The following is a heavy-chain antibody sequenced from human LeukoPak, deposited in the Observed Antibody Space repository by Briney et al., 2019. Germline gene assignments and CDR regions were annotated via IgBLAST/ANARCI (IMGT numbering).Heavy chain of an antibody. Sequence: SETLSLTCAVYGGSFSGYYWSWIRQPPGKGLEWIGEINHSGSTNYNPSLKSRVTISVDTSKNQFSLKLSSVAAADTAVYYCARGGGVGAVADHFDYWGQGTLVTVSS. CDR3: ARGGGVGAVADHFDY. J-gene: IGHJ4*02. D-gene: IGHD6-19*01. CDR1: GGSFSGYY. CDR2: INHSGST. V-gene: IGHV4-34*01.